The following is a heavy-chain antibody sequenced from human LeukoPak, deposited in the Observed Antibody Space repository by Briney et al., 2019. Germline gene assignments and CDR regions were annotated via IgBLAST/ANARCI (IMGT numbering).Heavy chain of an antibody. D-gene: IGHD6-19*01. CDR1: GFTFSSYA. V-gene: IGHV3-30-3*01. J-gene: IGHJ4*02. CDR3: ARDPTLQWPRYYFDY. CDR2: ISYDGSNK. Sequence: GGSLRLSCAASGFTFSSYAMPWVRQAPGKGLEWVAVISYDGSNKYYADSVKGRFTTSRDNSKNTLYLQMNSLRAEDMAVYYCARDPTLQWPRYYFDYWGQGTLVTVSS.